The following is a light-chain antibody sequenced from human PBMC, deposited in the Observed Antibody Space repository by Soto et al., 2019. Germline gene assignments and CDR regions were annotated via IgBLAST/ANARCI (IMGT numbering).Light chain of an antibody. CDR2: DVS. J-gene: IGLJ1*01. V-gene: IGLV2-11*01. CDR3: CSYAGRYV. Sequence: QSALTQPRSVSGSPGQSVTISCTGTSSDVGGYNYVSWYQQHPGKAPKLMIYDVSKWPSGVPDRFSGSKSGNTASLTISGLQAEDEADYYCCSYAGRYVFGTGTKLTVL. CDR1: SSDVGGYNY.